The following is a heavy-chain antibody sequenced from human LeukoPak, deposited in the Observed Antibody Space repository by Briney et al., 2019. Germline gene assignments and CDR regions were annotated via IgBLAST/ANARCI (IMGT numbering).Heavy chain of an antibody. D-gene: IGHD1-26*01. CDR1: GFTFSRYA. CDR2: ISSHGGST. V-gene: IGHV3-64D*09. Sequence: GGSLRLSCSASGFTFSRYAMHWVRQAPGKGLECVSTISSHGGSTYYADSVKGRFTISRDNSKNTLYLQMSSLRAEDTAVYYCMKDLWEPFDYWGQGTLVTVSS. J-gene: IGHJ4*02. CDR3: MKDLWEPFDY.